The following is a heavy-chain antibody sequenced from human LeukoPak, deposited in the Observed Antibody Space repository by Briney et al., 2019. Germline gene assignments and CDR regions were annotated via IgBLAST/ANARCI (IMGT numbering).Heavy chain of an antibody. J-gene: IGHJ6*02. V-gene: IGHV4-31*03. Sequence: SETLSLTCTVSGGSISSGGYYWSWIRQHPGKGLEWIGYIYYSGSTYYNPSLKSRVTISVGTSKNQFSLKLSSVTAADTAVYYCAREVVVVVPAAREYRSYYYGMDVWGQGTTVTVSS. CDR3: AREVVVVVPAAREYRSYYYGMDV. CDR1: GGSISSGGYY. D-gene: IGHD2-2*01. CDR2: IYYSGST.